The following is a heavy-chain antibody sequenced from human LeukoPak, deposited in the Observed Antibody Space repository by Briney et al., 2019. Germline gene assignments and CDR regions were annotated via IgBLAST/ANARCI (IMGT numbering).Heavy chain of an antibody. CDR3: ANRGVVVRVILVGFHKEANYFDS. J-gene: IGHJ4*02. V-gene: IGHV3-23*01. CDR2: ISGGGGGT. CDR1: GITLSNYG. D-gene: IGHD3-10*01. Sequence: QPGGSLRLSCAVSGITLSNYGMSWVRQAPGKGLEWVAGISGGGGGTKYAESVKCPFTVSRDNPKNALYLQMHSLGAEDMAVYFCANRGVVVRVILVGFHKEANYFDSWGQGALVTVSS.